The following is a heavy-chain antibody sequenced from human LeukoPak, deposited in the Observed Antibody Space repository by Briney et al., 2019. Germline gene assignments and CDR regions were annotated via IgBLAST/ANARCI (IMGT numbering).Heavy chain of an antibody. J-gene: IGHJ2*01. V-gene: IGHV4-59*01. CDR2: IYYSGST. CDR3: ARVRGTSFPWYFDL. D-gene: IGHD2-2*01. CDR1: GGSISSYY. Sequence: SETLSLTCTVSGGSISSYYWSWIRQPPGKGLEWIGYIYYSGSTNYNPSLKSRVTISVDTSKNQFSLKLSSVTAAGTAVYYCARVRGTSFPWYFDLWGRGTLVTVSS.